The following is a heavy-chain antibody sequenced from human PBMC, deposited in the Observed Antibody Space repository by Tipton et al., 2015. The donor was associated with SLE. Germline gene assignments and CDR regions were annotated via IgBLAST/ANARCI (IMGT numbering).Heavy chain of an antibody. CDR3: ARDYYVSGSGIQFDHYYMDV. CDR2: INPSDGSA. V-gene: IGHV1-46*01. J-gene: IGHJ6*03. CDR1: GYTFTTYY. Sequence: QSGAEVKKPGASVKVSCKSSGYTFTTYYMHWVRQAPGQGLEWMGMINPSDGSATYAQKFQGRVTMTRDTSTSTVYMELSSLRYEDTAVYVCARDYYVSGSGIQFDHYYMDVWGKGTTVTVPS. D-gene: IGHD3-10*01.